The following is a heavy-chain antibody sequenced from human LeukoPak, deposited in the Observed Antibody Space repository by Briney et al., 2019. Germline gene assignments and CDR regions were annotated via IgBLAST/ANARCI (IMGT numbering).Heavy chain of an antibody. Sequence: KPSETLSLTCTVSGGSISSYYWSWIRQPRGKGLEWIGYIYYSGSTNYNPSLKSRVTISVDTSKNQFSLKLSSVTAADTAVYYCARNGYSGYFDYWGQGTLVTVSS. V-gene: IGHV4-59*01. J-gene: IGHJ4*02. D-gene: IGHD5-18*01. CDR2: IYYSGST. CDR3: ARNGYSGYFDY. CDR1: GGSISSYY.